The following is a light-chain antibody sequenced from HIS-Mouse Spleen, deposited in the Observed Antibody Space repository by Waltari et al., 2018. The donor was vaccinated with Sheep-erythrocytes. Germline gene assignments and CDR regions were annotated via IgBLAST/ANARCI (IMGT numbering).Light chain of an antibody. Sequence: QSALTQPPSASGSPGQSVTISCTGTSSDVGGFNYVSWYQQHPGKATKLLIYEDSKRPSGFPERFSGSKSGNTASLTVSGLQAEDEADYYCSSYAGSSNLVFGGGTKLTVL. CDR2: EDS. CDR3: SSYAGSSNLV. CDR1: SSDVGGFNY. J-gene: IGLJ3*02. V-gene: IGLV2-8*01.